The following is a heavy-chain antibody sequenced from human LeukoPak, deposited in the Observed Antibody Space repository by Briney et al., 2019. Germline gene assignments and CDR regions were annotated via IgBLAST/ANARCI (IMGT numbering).Heavy chain of an antibody. CDR2: IKLDGSEK. CDR1: GFTFGKYW. V-gene: IGHV3-7*03. CDR3: ARDQYDTWSRRGNFDS. Sequence: GGSLRLSCVASGFTFGKYWMSWVRQAPGKGLEWVANIKLDGSEKNYVDSMKGRFTISRDNTKNSLYLQMNSLRVEDTAVLYCARDQYDTWSRRGNFDSWGQGTLVIVSS. J-gene: IGHJ4*02. D-gene: IGHD3-3*01.